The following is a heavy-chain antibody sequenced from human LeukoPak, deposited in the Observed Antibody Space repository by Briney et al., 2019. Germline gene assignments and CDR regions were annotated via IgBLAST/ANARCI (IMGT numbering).Heavy chain of an antibody. D-gene: IGHD3-22*01. V-gene: IGHV1-18*01. CDR3: ARGTYYYDSSGYYPIDY. CDR1: GYTFTSYG. CDR2: ISAYNGNT. Sequence: EGSVTVSCMASGYTFTSYGISWVRQAPGQGLEWMGWISAYNGNTNYAQKLQGRVTMTTDTSTSTAYMELRSLRSDDTAVYYCARGTYYYDSSGYYPIDYWGQGTLVTVSS. J-gene: IGHJ4*02.